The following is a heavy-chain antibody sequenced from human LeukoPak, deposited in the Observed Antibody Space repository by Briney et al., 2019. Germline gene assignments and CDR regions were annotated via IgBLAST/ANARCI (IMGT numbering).Heavy chain of an antibody. CDR3: AKKRALGEVEYSSSYFDY. CDR1: GFTFSSYP. D-gene: IGHD6-6*01. J-gene: IGHJ4*02. Sequence: GGSLRLSCAASGFTFSSYPMHWVRQAPGKGLEWVAVISYDGSNKYYADSVKGRFTISRDNSKNTLYLQMNSLRAEDTAVYYCAKKRALGEVEYSSSYFDYWGQGTLVTVSS. V-gene: IGHV3-30*18. CDR2: ISYDGSNK.